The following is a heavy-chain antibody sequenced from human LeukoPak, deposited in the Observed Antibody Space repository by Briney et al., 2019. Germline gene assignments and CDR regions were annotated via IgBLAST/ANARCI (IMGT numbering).Heavy chain of an antibody. J-gene: IGHJ4*02. Sequence: GGSLSLSCAASGFIFRSAWMTWVRQAPGKGLEWVGHMKNKTNGGTTDYAAPVKGRFIISRDDSKNTLYLQMNSLRTEDTAVYYCARGFCSSTSCYQGPFDFWGQGTLVTVSS. CDR1: GFIFRSAW. CDR3: ARGFCSSTSCYQGPFDF. V-gene: IGHV3-15*01. D-gene: IGHD2-2*01. CDR2: MKNKTNGGTT.